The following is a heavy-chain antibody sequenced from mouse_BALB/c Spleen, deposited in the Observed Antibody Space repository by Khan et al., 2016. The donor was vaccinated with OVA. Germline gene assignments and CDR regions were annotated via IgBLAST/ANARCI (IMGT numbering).Heavy chain of an antibody. CDR2: IRNKANGYTT. V-gene: IGHV7-3*02. Sequence: EVELVESGGGLVQPGGSLRLSCATSGFTFPDYYMTWVRQPPGKALEWLGFIRNKANGYTTEYSASVKCRFTISSDNSQTIVYLQMNTMRAEAHITDYCARETVVDIDWYLDVWGAGTTVTVAS. J-gene: IGHJ1*01. CDR1: GFTFPDYY. D-gene: IGHD1-1*01. CDR3: ARETVVDIDWYLDV.